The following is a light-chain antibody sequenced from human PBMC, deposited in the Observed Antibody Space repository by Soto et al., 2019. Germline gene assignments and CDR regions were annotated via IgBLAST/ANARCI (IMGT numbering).Light chain of an antibody. Sequence: IVLTQSPGTLSLSPEERVTLSCRASQSVRSNLAWYQQKPGQAPRLLIYGASTRATGIPARFTGSGSGTEFTLTFSSLQSEDFAVYYYQQYNNWPRAFGQGTKVDIK. CDR3: QQYNNWPRA. J-gene: IGKJ1*01. CDR2: GAS. V-gene: IGKV3-15*01. CDR1: QSVRSN.